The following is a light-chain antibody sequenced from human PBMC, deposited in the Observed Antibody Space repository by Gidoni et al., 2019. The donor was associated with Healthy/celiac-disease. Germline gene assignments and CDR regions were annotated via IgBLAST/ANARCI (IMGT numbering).Light chain of an antibody. V-gene: IGKV1D-43*01. CDR2: YAS. Sequence: AIRMTQSPFSLSASVGDRVTITCWASQGISSYLAWYQQKPATAPKLFIYYASSLQRGVPSRFSGSGSGTDYTLTISSLQPEDFATYYCQQYYSTPLFGGGTKVEIK. J-gene: IGKJ4*01. CDR1: QGISSY. CDR3: QQYYSTPL.